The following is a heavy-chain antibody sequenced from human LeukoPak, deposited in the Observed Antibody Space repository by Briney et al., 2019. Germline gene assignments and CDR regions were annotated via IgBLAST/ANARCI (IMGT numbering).Heavy chain of an antibody. CDR2: INHSGST. CDR3: ARDSGSHQLDYYMDV. V-gene: IGHV4-34*01. Sequence: SETLSLTCAVYGGSFSGYYWSWIRQPPGKGLEWIGEINHSGSTNYNPSLKSRVTISVDTSKNQFSLKLSSVTAADTAVYYCARDSGSHQLDYYMDVWGKGTTVTISS. CDR1: GGSFSGYY. D-gene: IGHD3-10*01. J-gene: IGHJ6*03.